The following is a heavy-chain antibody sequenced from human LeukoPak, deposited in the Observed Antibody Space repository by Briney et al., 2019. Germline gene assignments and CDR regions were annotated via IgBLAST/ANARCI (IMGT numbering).Heavy chain of an antibody. D-gene: IGHD4-17*01. CDR3: AKAPTTVTPIDY. CDR2: ISYDGSNK. Sequence: GGSLRLSCAASGFTFSSYAMHWVRQAPGKGLEWVAVISYDGSNKYYADSVKGRFTISRDNSKNTLYLQMNSLRAEDTAVYYCAKAPTTVTPIDYWGQGTLVTVSS. CDR1: GFTFSSYA. J-gene: IGHJ4*02. V-gene: IGHV3-30-3*01.